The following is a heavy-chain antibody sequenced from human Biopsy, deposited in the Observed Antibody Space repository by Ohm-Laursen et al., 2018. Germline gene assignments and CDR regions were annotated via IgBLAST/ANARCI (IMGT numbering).Heavy chain of an antibody. Sequence: GTLSLTCTVSGDSISSYYWSWIRQPPGKGLEWIGYVYYTGSTDYNPSLQSRVTISVDTSKNHFSLRLRSVTPADTAIYYCARGRGYYSDRTVPGYFDPWGRGTLVTVSS. CDR2: VYYTGST. V-gene: IGHV4-59*01. CDR1: GDSISSYY. D-gene: IGHD3-22*01. CDR3: ARGRGYYSDRTVPGYFDP. J-gene: IGHJ2*01.